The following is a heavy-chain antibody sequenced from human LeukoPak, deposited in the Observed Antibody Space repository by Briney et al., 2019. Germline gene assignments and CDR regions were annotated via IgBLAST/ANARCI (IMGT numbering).Heavy chain of an antibody. CDR2: INPNSGGT. D-gene: IGHD2-2*01. CDR1: GYTFTGYY. CDR3: ARANALYCSSTSCLFDY. Sequence: ASVKVSCKASGYTFTGYYMHWVRQAPGQGLEWMAWINPNSGGTYYAQNYHDRITMTRDTSISTAYMELSRLRSDDTAIYYCARANALYCSSTSCLFDYWGQGTLVTVSS. V-gene: IGHV1-2*02. J-gene: IGHJ4*02.